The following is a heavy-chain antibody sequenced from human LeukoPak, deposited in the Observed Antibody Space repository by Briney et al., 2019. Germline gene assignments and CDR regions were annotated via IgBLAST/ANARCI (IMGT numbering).Heavy chain of an antibody. J-gene: IGHJ6*03. CDR2: INSDGSST. Sequence: PGGSLRLSCAASGFTFSSYAMSWVRQAPGKGLVWVSRINSDGSSTSYADSVKGRFAISRDNAKNTLYLQMNSLRAEDTAVYYCAREVGAQSYYYYMDVWGNGTTVTISS. D-gene: IGHD1-26*01. CDR3: AREVGAQSYYYYMDV. V-gene: IGHV3-74*01. CDR1: GFTFSSYA.